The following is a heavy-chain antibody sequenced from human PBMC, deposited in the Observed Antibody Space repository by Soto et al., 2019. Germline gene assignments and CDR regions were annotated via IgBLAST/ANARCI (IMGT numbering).Heavy chain of an antibody. Sequence: SETLSLTCPFSGCSLSSSSYYWGWIRQPPGKGLEWIGCVYHSGRTSYNPSLKSRVSISMDTSKNQFSLNLDSVTAADTAVYFCARDFAYFDSWGQGTLVNVSS. CDR1: GCSLSSSSYY. CDR2: VYHSGRT. CDR3: ARDFAYFDS. J-gene: IGHJ4*02. D-gene: IGHD3-3*01. V-gene: IGHV4-61*01.